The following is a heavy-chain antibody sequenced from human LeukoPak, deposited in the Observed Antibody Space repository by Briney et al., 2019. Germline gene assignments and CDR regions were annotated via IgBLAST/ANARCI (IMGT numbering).Heavy chain of an antibody. CDR2: IYTSGST. CDR3: ARGPLRPNWFDP. J-gene: IGHJ5*02. Sequence: SETLSLTCTVSGGSISSGSYYWSWIRQPAGKGLEWIGRIYTSGSTNYNPSLKSRVTISVDTSKNQFSLKLSSVTAADTAVYYCARGPLRPNWFDPWGQGTLVTVSS. D-gene: IGHD3-3*01. V-gene: IGHV4-61*02. CDR1: GGSISSGSYY.